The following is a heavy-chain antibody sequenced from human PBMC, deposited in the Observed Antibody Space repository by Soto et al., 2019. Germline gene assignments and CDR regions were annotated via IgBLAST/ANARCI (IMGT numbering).Heavy chain of an antibody. V-gene: IGHV1-18*04. CDR2: ISAYNGNT. J-gene: IGHJ6*02. CDR1: GYTFTSYG. Sequence: ASVKVSCKASGYTFTSYGISWVRQAPGQGLEWMGWISAYNGNTNYAQKLQGRVTMTTDTSTSTAYMELRSLRSDDTAVYYCARTMAPYYYYYGMDVWGQGTTGTVSS. CDR3: ARTMAPYYYYYGMDV. D-gene: IGHD3-10*01.